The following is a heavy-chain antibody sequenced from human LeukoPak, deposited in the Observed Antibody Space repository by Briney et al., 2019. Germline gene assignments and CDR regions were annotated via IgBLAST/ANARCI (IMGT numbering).Heavy chain of an antibody. CDR2: INWNSDRI. CDR1: GFTFDDYA. Sequence: PGGSLRLSCAASGFTFDDYAMHWVRQAPGKGLEWVSGINWNSDRIGYADSVKGRFTISRDNAKNSLYLRMNSLRAEDTALYYCAKDRRYASGGGASDIWGQGTMVTVSS. D-gene: IGHD6-19*01. J-gene: IGHJ3*02. V-gene: IGHV3-9*01. CDR3: AKDRRYASGGGASDI.